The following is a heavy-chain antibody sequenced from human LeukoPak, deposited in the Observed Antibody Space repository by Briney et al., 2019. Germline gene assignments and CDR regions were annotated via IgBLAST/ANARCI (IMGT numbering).Heavy chain of an antibody. CDR2: INHSGST. CDR3: AREVRCSSTSCYRGYYYYMDV. CDR1: GGSIGTFH. D-gene: IGHD2-2*02. Sequence: PSETLSLTCTVSGGSIGTFHWNWIRQTPGKGLEWIGEINHSGSTNYNPSLKSRVTISVDTSKNQFSLKLSSVTAADAAVYYCAREVRCSSTSCYRGYYYYMDVWGKGTTVTVSS. J-gene: IGHJ6*03. V-gene: IGHV4-34*01.